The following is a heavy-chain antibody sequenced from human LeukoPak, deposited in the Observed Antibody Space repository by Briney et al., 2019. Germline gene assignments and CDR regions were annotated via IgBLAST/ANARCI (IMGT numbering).Heavy chain of an antibody. CDR1: GGTFSSYA. CDR3: ARGKFHYDILTGYYGDYFDY. V-gene: IGHV1-69*13. CDR2: IIPIFGTA. J-gene: IGHJ4*02. Sequence: SVKVSCKASGGTFSSYAISWVRQAPGQGLEWMGGIIPIFGTANYAQKFQGRVTITADESTSTAYMELSSLRSEDTAVYYCARGKFHYDILTGYYGDYFDYWGQGTLVTVSS. D-gene: IGHD3-9*01.